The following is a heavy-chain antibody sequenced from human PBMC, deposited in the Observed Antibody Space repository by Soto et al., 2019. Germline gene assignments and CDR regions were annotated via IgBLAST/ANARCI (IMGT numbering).Heavy chain of an antibody. D-gene: IGHD3-3*01. CDR3: AIARDFWCGCYFGY. J-gene: IGHJ4*02. CDR1: GGSISSSSYY. Sequence: SETLSLTCTVSGGSISSSSYYWGWIRQPPGKGLEWIGSTYYSGSTYYNPSRKSRVTISVDTTKNQFSLKLSSVSVAATAVSYCAIARDFWCGCYFGYWGQGTLVTVSS. CDR2: TYYSGST. V-gene: IGHV4-39*01.